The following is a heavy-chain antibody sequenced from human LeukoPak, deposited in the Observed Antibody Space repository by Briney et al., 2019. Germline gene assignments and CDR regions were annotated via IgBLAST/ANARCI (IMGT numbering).Heavy chain of an antibody. Sequence: PGRSLRLSCAASGFTFDDYAMHWVRQAPGKGLEWVSGISWNSGSIGYADSVKGRFTISRDNSKSTLYLQMNSLRAEDTAIFYCARGIDIWGQGTMVTVSS. CDR2: ISWNSGSI. CDR1: GFTFDDYA. J-gene: IGHJ3*02. V-gene: IGHV3-9*01. CDR3: ARGIDI.